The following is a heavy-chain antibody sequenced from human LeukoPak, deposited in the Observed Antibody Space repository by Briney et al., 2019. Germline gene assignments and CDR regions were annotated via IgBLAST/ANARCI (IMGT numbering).Heavy chain of an antibody. CDR2: IYSGGST. V-gene: IGHV3-66*01. Sequence: SXVRXXXGXGLEWVSVIYSGGSTYYADSVKGRFTISRDNSKNTLYLQMNSLRAEDTAVYYCARVGGNYYYGMDVWGQGTTVTVSS. CDR3: ARVGGNYYYGMDV. J-gene: IGHJ6*02. D-gene: IGHD3-16*01.